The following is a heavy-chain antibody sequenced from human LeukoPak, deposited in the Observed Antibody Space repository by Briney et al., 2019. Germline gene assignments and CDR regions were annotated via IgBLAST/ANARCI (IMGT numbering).Heavy chain of an antibody. J-gene: IGHJ6*03. D-gene: IGHD6-6*01. Sequence: PGGSLRLSCAASGFTVSSNYMSWVRQAPGKGLEWVSVIYSGGSTYYADSVKGRFTISRDNSKNTLYLQMNSLRAGDTAVYYCARDLLSSSGSYYYYYYMDVWGNGTTVTVSS. CDR2: IYSGGST. V-gene: IGHV3-53*01. CDR1: GFTVSSNY. CDR3: ARDLLSSSGSYYYYYYMDV.